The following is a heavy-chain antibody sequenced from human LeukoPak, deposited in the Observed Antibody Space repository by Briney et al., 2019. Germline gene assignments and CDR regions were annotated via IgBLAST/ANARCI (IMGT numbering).Heavy chain of an antibody. D-gene: IGHD2-15*01. V-gene: IGHV1-69*13. CDR3: ARGGDLGYCSGGSCYYFDY. Sequence: SVKVPCKASGGTFSSYAISWVRQAPGQGLEWMGGIIPIFGTANYAQKFQGRVTITADESTSTAYMELSSLRSEDTAVYYCARGGDLGYCSGGSCYYFDYWGQGTLVTVSS. J-gene: IGHJ4*02. CDR1: GGTFSSYA. CDR2: IIPIFGTA.